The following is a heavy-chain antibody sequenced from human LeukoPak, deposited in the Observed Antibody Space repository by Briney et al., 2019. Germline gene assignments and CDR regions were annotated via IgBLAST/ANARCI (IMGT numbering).Heavy chain of an antibody. CDR3: ARVSRDGYNFDY. CDR2: IYYSGST. J-gene: IGHJ4*02. V-gene: IGHV4-59*01. CDR1: GGFISSYY. D-gene: IGHD5-24*01. Sequence: KPSETLSPTWPVAGGFISSYYWSWVRQPPGERMGWIGYIYYSGSTNYNPSLKGRVTISVDTSKNQFSLKLSSVTAADTAVYCCARVSRDGYNFDYWGQGTLVTVSS.